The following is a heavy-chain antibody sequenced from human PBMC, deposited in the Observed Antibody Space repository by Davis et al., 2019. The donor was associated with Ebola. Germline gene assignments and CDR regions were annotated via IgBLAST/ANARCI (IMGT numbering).Heavy chain of an antibody. CDR1: GFTFSGYD. CDR2: IGTGGDT. Sequence: GESLKISCAASGFTFSGYDMHWVRQATGKVLEWVSAIGTGGDTYYLDSVKGRFTISRENAKNSLYLQMNSLRAGDTAVYYCAREILDSISSDWFLDLWGRGTLVTVSS. J-gene: IGHJ2*01. D-gene: IGHD6-6*01. CDR3: AREILDSISSDWFLDL. V-gene: IGHV3-13*01.